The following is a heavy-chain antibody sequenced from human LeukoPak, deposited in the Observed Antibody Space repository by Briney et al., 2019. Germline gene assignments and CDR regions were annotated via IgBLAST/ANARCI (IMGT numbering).Heavy chain of an antibody. V-gene: IGHV4-59*12. Sequence: PSETLSLTCTVSSGSISSYYWSWIRQPPGKGLEWIGYIYYSGSTNYNPSLKSRVTISVDTSKNQFSLKLSSVTAADTAVYYCARGHSYGHSDYWGQGTLVTVSS. CDR2: IYYSGST. CDR3: ARGHSYGHSDY. CDR1: SGSISSYY. J-gene: IGHJ4*02. D-gene: IGHD5-18*01.